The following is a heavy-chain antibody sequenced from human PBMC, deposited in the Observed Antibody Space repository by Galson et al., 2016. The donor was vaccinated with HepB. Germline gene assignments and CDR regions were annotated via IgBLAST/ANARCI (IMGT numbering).Heavy chain of an antibody. D-gene: IGHD4-23*01. V-gene: IGHV3-74*01. CDR2: INSDGTIS. CDR3: VRDHSVVPTTAYNWFDP. J-gene: IGHJ5*02. Sequence: SLRLSCAASGFTFDGFAMHWVRQAPGKGLVWVSRINSDGTISNYADSVKGRFTISRDNAENTLYLQMNSLRAEDTAVYFCVRDHSVVPTTAYNWFDPWGRGTLVTVSS. CDR1: GFTFDGFA.